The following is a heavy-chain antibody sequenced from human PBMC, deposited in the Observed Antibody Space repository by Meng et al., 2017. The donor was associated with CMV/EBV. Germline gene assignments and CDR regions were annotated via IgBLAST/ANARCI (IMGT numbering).Heavy chain of an antibody. D-gene: IGHD6-19*01. Sequence: LVGAGGGLDQPGGSLRRSCAASYFTVNSKYMSWIRQTPGKGLEWLSVIYSDGSTYYADSVKGRFIISRDNSRNTVYLQMNSLRVEDTGVYYCSTIEVYSSGWTPFRYWGQGTLVTVSS. J-gene: IGHJ4*02. V-gene: IGHV3-66*01. CDR3: STIEVYSSGWTPFRY. CDR1: YFTVNSKY. CDR2: IYSDGST.